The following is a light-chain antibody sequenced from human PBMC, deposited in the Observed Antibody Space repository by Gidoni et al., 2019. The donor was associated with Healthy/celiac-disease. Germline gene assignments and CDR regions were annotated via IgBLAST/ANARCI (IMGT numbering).Light chain of an antibody. CDR1: QSISSY. V-gene: IGKV1-39*01. CDR2: AAS. Sequence: DIQMTQAPSSLSASVGDRVTITCRASQSISSYLNWYQQKPGKAPKLLIYAASSLQSGFPSRFSGSGAGTDFTLTSSSLQPEDFATYDCQQSYSTPWTFGQGTKVEIK. J-gene: IGKJ1*01. CDR3: QQSYSTPWT.